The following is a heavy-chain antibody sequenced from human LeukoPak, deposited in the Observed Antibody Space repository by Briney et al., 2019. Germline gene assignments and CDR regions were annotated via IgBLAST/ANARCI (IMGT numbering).Heavy chain of an antibody. Sequence: PGGSLRLSCAASGFTFDDYAMHWVRQAPGKGLEWVSLISGDGGSTYYADSVKGRFTISRDNSKNSLYLQMNSLRTEDTALYYCAKVRGYSSSWFMGLYAFDIWGQGTMVSLSS. J-gene: IGHJ3*02. D-gene: IGHD6-13*01. CDR3: AKVRGYSSSWFMGLYAFDI. CDR1: GFTFDDYA. CDR2: ISGDGGST. V-gene: IGHV3-43*02.